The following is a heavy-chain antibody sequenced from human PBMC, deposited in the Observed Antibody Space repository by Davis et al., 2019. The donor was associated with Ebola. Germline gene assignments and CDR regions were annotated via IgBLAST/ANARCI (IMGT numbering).Heavy chain of an antibody. Sequence: GESLKTSCAASGVVLNIAWMSWVRQAPGNGLEWLGRIKSKDDGGTTDYAAPVQGRFIISRDASRNTLYLEMNDVKYEDTGVYYCTINRLVEDDFWDPGTLVTVSS. CDR1: GVVLNIAW. CDR2: IKSKDDGGTT. CDR3: TINRLVEDDF. D-gene: IGHD3/OR15-3a*01. V-gene: IGHV3-15*01. J-gene: IGHJ4*02.